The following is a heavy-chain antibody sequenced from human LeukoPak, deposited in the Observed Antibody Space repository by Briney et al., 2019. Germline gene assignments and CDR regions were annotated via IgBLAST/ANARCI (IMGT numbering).Heavy chain of an antibody. D-gene: IGHD1-26*01. CDR3: ARDRGDRSNYYGFDF. Sequence: PGRSLRLSCAASGFTFSDHYMSWVRPAPGKRLEWVSYISGSSSDTNYADSVRGRFTISRDNAKNSLYLQMNSLRAEDTAVYYCARDRGDRSNYYGFDFWGQGTLVTVSS. J-gene: IGHJ4*02. V-gene: IGHV3-11*05. CDR2: ISGSSSDT. CDR1: GFTFSDHY.